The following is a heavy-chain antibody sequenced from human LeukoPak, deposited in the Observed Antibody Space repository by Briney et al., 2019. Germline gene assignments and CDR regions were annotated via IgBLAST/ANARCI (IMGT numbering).Heavy chain of an antibody. D-gene: IGHD3-10*01. CDR1: GGSISSSSYY. V-gene: IGHV4-39*07. J-gene: IGHJ3*02. CDR2: IYYSGST. Sequence: SETLSLTCTVSGGSISSSSYYWGWIRQPPGKGLEWIGSIYYSGSTYYNPSLKSRVTISVDTSKNQFSLKLSSVTAADTAVYYCARVPRWFGELLYHDAFDIWGQGTMVTVSS. CDR3: ARVPRWFGELLYHDAFDI.